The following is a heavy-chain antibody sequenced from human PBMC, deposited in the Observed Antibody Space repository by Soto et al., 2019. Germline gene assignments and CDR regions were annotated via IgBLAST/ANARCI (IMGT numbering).Heavy chain of an antibody. CDR3: ARIAMPARPRWYNWFDP. J-gene: IGHJ5*02. Sequence: QEQLVQSAAEVKKPGASVKVSCITSGYTFNDYEINWVRQATGQGLEWIGWMNPNSGETGYAQRFQGRVTMTTSSSLSTAYLELSSLTSDDTAVYYCARIAMPARPRWYNWFDPWGQGTLVTVSS. CDR2: MNPNSGET. V-gene: IGHV1-8*02. CDR1: GYTFNDYE. D-gene: IGHD2-2*01.